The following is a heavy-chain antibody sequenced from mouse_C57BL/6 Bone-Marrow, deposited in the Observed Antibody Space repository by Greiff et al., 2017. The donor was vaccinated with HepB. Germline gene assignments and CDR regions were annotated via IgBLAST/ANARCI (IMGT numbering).Heavy chain of an antibody. J-gene: IGHJ3*01. V-gene: IGHV14-1*01. CDR3: TPLLLPPFAY. CDR1: GFNIKDYY. D-gene: IGHD1-1*01. CDR2: IDPEDGDT. Sequence: VQLQQSGAELVRPGASVKLSCTASGFNIKDYYMHWVKQRPEQGLEWIGRIDPEDGDTEYAPKFQGKATMTVDTSSNTAYLQLSSLTSEDTAVYYCTPLLLPPFAYWGQGTLVTVSA.